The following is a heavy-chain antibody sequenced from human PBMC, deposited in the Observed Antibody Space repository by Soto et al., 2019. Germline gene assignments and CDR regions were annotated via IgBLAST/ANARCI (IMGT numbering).Heavy chain of an antibody. CDR1: GFTFSSYA. V-gene: IGHV3-30-3*01. CDR3: ARGAHYYGMDV. CDR2: ISYDGGNK. J-gene: IGHJ6*02. Sequence: QVQLVESGGGVVQPGRSLRLSCAASGFTFSSYAMHWVRQAPGKGLEWVAVISYDGGNKYYADSVKGRFTISRDNSKNTLYLQMNSLRAEDTAVYYCARGAHYYGMDVWGQGTTVTVSS.